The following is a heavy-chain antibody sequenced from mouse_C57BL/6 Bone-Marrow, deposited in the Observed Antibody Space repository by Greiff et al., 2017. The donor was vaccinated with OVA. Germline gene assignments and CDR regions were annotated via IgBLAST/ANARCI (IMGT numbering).Heavy chain of an antibody. D-gene: IGHD2-2*01. CDR2: INPGSGGT. V-gene: IGHV1-54*01. Sequence: VQRVESGAELVRPGTSVKVSCKASGYAFTNYLIEWVKQRPGQGLEWIGVINPGSGGTNYNEKFKGKATLTADKSSSTAYMQLSSLTSEDSAVYFCARFGYDDGDWYFDVWGTGTTVTVSS. CDR3: ARFGYDDGDWYFDV. CDR1: GYAFTNYL. J-gene: IGHJ1*03.